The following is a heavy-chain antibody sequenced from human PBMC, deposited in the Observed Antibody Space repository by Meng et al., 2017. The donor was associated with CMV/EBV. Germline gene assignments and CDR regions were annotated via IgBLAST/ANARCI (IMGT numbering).Heavy chain of an antibody. Sequence: QIQLVQSGAGVKKPGSSVKVSCKASGGTFSSYSISWVRQAPGQGLEWMGAITPLFGTSTYAEKFQGRVMITADESTSTAYMELSSLKSDDTAVYYCVREKIISRFAYFHHWGQGTLVTVSS. CDR2: ITPLFGTS. V-gene: IGHV1-69*01. J-gene: IGHJ1*01. D-gene: IGHD3-10*01. CDR1: GGTFSSYS. CDR3: VREKIISRFAYFHH.